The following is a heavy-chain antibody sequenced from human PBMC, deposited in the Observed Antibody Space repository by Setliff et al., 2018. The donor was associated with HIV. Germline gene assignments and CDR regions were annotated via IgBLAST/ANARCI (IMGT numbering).Heavy chain of an antibody. J-gene: IGHJ3*02. V-gene: IGHV1-18*01. CDR1: GYTFTSYG. D-gene: IGHD3-9*01. CDR3: ARHLPYVDGYAFDI. Sequence: ASVKVSCKASGYTFTSYGISWVRQAPGHGLEWMGWISVYNGYTNYAKKLQGRVTMTTDTSTSTAYIDLRSLGSDDTAVYYCARHLPYVDGYAFDIWGQGTMVTVSS. CDR2: ISVYNGYT.